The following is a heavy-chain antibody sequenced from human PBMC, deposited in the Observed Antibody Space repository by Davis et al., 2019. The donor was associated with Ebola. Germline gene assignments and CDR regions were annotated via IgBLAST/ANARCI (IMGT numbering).Heavy chain of an antibody. CDR2: IYTSGST. D-gene: IGHD6-13*01. CDR3: AHVGSHIAAAGTVRYYYYMDV. Sequence: PSETLSLTCTVSGGSISSYYWSWIRQPAGKGLEWIGRIYTSGSTNYNPSLKSRVAMSVDTSKNPFSLKLSSVTAADTAVYYCAHVGSHIAAAGTVRYYYYMDVWGKGTTVTVSS. CDR1: GGSISSYY. V-gene: IGHV4-4*07. J-gene: IGHJ6*03.